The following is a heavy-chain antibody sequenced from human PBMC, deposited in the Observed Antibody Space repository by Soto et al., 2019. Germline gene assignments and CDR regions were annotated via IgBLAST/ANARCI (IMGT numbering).Heavy chain of an antibody. CDR2: ISSYNGNT. CDR1: GYTFITYG. J-gene: IGHJ5*02. V-gene: IGHV1-18*01. D-gene: IGHD3-22*01. Sequence: ASVKVSCKASGYTFITYGISWVRQAPGQGLEWMGWISSYNGNTNYAQKLQGRVTMTTDTSTTTAYMELRSLRSEDTAVYYCARENYYDSSGYPNWFDPWGQGTLVTVSS. CDR3: ARENYYDSSGYPNWFDP.